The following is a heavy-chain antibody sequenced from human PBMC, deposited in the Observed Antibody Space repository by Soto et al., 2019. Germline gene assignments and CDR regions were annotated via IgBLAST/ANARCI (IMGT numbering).Heavy chain of an antibody. Sequence: PSETLSLTCTVSGASISVHSYYWTWIRQPPGKGLEWIGSSYYSGTTYFNPSLKSRATISVDTSKNQFSLGLTSVTAADTAIYYCTRRYNWNDNYFDPRGPGALVAASS. CDR3: TRRYNWNDNYFDP. V-gene: IGHV4-39*01. CDR1: GASISVHSYY. CDR2: SYYSGTT. J-gene: IGHJ5*02. D-gene: IGHD1-20*01.